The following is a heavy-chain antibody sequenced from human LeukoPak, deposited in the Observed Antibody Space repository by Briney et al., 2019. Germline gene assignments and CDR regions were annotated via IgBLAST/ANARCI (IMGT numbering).Heavy chain of an antibody. CDR3: ARPHYYDSSGPFDY. J-gene: IGHJ4*02. V-gene: IGHV4-39*01. CDR1: GGSISSSSYY. Sequence: SETLSLTCTVSGGSISSSSYYWGWIRQPPGKGLEWIGSIYYSGSTYYNPSLKSRVIIFIDMSKNQFSLRLSSVTAADTAVYYCARPHYYDSSGPFDYWGQGTLVTVSS. D-gene: IGHD3-22*01. CDR2: IYYSGST.